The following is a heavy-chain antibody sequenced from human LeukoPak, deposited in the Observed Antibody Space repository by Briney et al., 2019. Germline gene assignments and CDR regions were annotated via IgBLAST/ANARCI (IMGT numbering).Heavy chain of an antibody. J-gene: IGHJ4*02. Sequence: ASVKVSXKASGYTFTSYGISWVRQAPGQGLEWMGWISAYNGNTNYAQKLQGRVTMTTDTSTSTAYMELRSLRSDDTAVYYCARDSYRGEIPSGSHDYWGQGTLVTVSS. D-gene: IGHD1-26*01. V-gene: IGHV1-18*01. CDR2: ISAYNGNT. CDR3: ARDSYRGEIPSGSHDY. CDR1: GYTFTSYG.